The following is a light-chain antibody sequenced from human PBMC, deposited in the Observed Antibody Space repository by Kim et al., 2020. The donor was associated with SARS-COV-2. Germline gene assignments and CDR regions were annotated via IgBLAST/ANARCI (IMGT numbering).Light chain of an antibody. J-gene: IGLJ2*01. CDR2: LNSDGSH. Sequence: QLVLTQSPSASASLGASVNLTCTLSSGHINYAIAWHQRQPETGPRFLMKLNSDGSHNKGDGIPDRFSGSSSGTERYLIISSLQSEDEADYYCQTWGTDLVIFGGGTQLTVL. CDR1: SGHINYA. CDR3: QTWGTDLVI. V-gene: IGLV4-69*01.